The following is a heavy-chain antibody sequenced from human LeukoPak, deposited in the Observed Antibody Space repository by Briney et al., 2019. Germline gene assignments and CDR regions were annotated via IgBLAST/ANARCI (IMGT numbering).Heavy chain of an antibody. CDR2: IYPGDSDT. V-gene: IGHV5-51*01. D-gene: IGHD6-19*01. CDR3: ARPDSSGWFQIDY. Sequence: GESLKISCKGSGYSFTTYWIGWARQMPGKGLEWMGIIYPGDSDTRYSPSFQGQVTISVDKSTTTAYLQWSSLKASDTAMYYCARPDSSGWFQIDYWGQGTLVTVSS. CDR1: GYSFTTYW. J-gene: IGHJ4*02.